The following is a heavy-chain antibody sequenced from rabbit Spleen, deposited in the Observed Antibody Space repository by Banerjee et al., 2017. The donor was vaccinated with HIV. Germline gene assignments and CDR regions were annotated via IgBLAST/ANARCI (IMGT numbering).Heavy chain of an antibody. CDR1: GFDFTNYY. V-gene: IGHV1S7*01. J-gene: IGHJ6*01. CDR3: ARDTSSSFSSYGMDL. CDR2: IYAAKGST. Sequence: QVTETGGGLVQPGGSLTLSCKASGFDFTNYYITWVRQAPGKGLEWIGIIYAAKGSTDYASWVNGRFTISSDNAQSTVDLKMTSLTAADTAAYFCARDTSSSFSSYGMDLWGPGTLVPVS. D-gene: IGHD1-1*01.